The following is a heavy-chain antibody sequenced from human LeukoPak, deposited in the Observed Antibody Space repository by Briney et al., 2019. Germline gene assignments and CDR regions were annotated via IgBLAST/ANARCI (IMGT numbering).Heavy chain of an antibody. V-gene: IGHV3-23*01. CDR2: ISGTGDIT. CDR1: GFTFSSYG. CDR3: AKDEYCGGDSCYSLPNNWFDP. Sequence: PGGSLRLSCAASGFTFSSYGMSWVRQAPGKGLEWVSTISGTGDITYYADSVTGRFTISRDNSKNTLSVEMNSLRAEDTAVYYCAKDEYCGGDSCYSLPNNWFDPWGQGTLVTVSS. D-gene: IGHD2-15*01. J-gene: IGHJ5*02.